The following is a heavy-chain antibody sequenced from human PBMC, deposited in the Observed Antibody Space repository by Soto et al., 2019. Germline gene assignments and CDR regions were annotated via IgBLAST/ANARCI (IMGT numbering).Heavy chain of an antibody. Sequence: QVQLQESGPGLVKPSGTLSLTCAVSGGSISSSNWWSWVRQPPGKGLEWIGAIYHSASTNYNPSLRSRVTITVDKSKNQLSLRLSSVTAADAAVYYCARAWYSSSCYYYYYYGMDVWGQGSTVTV. V-gene: IGHV4-4*02. CDR1: GGSISSSNW. CDR2: IYHSAST. D-gene: IGHD6-13*01. J-gene: IGHJ6*02. CDR3: ARAWYSSSCYYYYYYGMDV.